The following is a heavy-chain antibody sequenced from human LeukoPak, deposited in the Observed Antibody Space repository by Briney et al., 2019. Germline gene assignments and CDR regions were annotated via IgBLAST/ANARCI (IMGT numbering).Heavy chain of an antibody. CDR1: GFTFSSSP. Sequence: GGSLRLSCSASGFTFSSSPMHWVRQAPGKGLEYVSAISSNGDSTYYADSVKGRFTISRDNAKNSLYLQMNSLRAEDTAVYYCARASGNYWYYFDYWGQGTLVTVSS. D-gene: IGHD1-26*01. V-gene: IGHV3-64*04. CDR2: ISSNGDST. CDR3: ARASGNYWYYFDY. J-gene: IGHJ4*02.